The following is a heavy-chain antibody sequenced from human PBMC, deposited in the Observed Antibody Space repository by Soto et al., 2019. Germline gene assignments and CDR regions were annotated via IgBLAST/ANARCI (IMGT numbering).Heavy chain of an antibody. J-gene: IGHJ6*03. CDR1: GYTFTSYA. CDR3: ARGYCSGGSCYWNYYYYMDV. CDR2: INAGNGNT. Sequence: ASVKVSCKASGYTFTSYAMHWVRQAPGQRLEWMGWINAGNGNTKYSQKFQGRVTITRDTSASTAYMELGSLRSEDTAVYYCARGYCSGGSCYWNYYYYMDVWGKGTTVTVSS. V-gene: IGHV1-3*01. D-gene: IGHD2-15*01.